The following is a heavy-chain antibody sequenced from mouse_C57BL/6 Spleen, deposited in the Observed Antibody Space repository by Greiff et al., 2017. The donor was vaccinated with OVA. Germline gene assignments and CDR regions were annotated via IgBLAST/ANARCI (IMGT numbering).Heavy chain of an antibody. J-gene: IGHJ4*01. CDR2: ISDGGSYT. Sequence: EVQLVESGGGLVKPGGSLKLSCAASGFTFSSYAMSWVRQTPEKRLEWVATISDGGSYTYYPDNVKGRFTISRDNAENNLYLQMSHLKSEDTAMYYCARDPVYYAMDYWGQGTSVTVSS. CDR3: ARDPVYYAMDY. V-gene: IGHV5-4*01. CDR1: GFTFSSYA.